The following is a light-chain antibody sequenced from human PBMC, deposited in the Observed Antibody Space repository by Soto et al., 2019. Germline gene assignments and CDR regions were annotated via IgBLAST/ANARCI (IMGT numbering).Light chain of an antibody. CDR1: QSISSW. Sequence: DIQMTQSPSTLSASVGDRVTITCRASQSISSWLAWYQQKPGKAPKLLIYDASSLESGVPSRFSGSGSGTEFTLTISSLQPDDFATYYCQQYNSYLRGTFGQGTKVDI. CDR2: DAS. J-gene: IGKJ1*01. CDR3: QQYNSYLRGT. V-gene: IGKV1-5*01.